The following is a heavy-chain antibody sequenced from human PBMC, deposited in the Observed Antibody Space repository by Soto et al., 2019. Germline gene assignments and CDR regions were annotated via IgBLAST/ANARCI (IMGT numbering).Heavy chain of an antibody. D-gene: IGHD3-10*01. CDR2: ISGSCTTI. CDR1: GFTFSSSY. J-gene: IGHJ4*02. Sequence: LXLSCASSGFTFSSSYMTWIRQPPGKGLEWLSYISGSCTTIHYADSVKGRFIVSRDNARNSLYLQMNSLRAEDTAFYYCASDPYYYSSAYWGQGILVTVYS. V-gene: IGHV3-11*01. CDR3: ASDPYYYSSAY.